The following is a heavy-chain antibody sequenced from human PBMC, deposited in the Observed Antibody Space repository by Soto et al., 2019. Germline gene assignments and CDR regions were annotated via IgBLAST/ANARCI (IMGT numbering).Heavy chain of an antibody. J-gene: IGHJ4*02. V-gene: IGHV3-7*04. CDR2: IKQDGSEK. CDR3: AGGAGWLCDY. D-gene: IGHD6-19*01. Sequence: GGSLRLSCAASGFTFRNYYMSWFRQAPGRGLEWVANIKQDGSEKFYVASVKGRFTISRDNDKSSLYLQMNSLRAEDTAVYYCAGGAGWLCDYWGQGTLVTVSS. CDR1: GFTFRNYY.